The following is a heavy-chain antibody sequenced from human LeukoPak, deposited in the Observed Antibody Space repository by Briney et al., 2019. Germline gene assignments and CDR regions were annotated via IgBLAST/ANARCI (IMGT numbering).Heavy chain of an antibody. CDR3: VRLRRNSDTSGFYYYYDF. CDR1: GYTFSSYS. D-gene: IGHD3-22*01. V-gene: IGHV3-21*01. Sequence: GGSLRLSCLASGYTFSSYSINWVRQAPGKGVEGVSSISVRSNYIYYADSVTARFRISRDAARDSLFLEMNTLRAEDTAVYYCVRLRRNSDTSGFYYYYDFWGQGTLVTVSS. CDR2: ISVRSNYI. J-gene: IGHJ4*02.